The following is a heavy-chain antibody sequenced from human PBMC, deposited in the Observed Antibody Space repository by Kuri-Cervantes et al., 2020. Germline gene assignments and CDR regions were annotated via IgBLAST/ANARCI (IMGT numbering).Heavy chain of an antibody. Sequence: ESLKISCTVSGGSVSSGSYYWSWIRQPPGKGLEWIGEINHSGSTNYNPSLKSRVTISVDTSKNQFSLKLSSVTAADTAVYYCAREVPVLYDYVWGSYRYGNWFDPWGQGTLVTVSS. V-gene: IGHV4-39*07. D-gene: IGHD3-16*02. CDR1: GGSVSSGSYY. CDR2: INHSGST. J-gene: IGHJ5*02. CDR3: AREVPVLYDYVWGSYRYGNWFDP.